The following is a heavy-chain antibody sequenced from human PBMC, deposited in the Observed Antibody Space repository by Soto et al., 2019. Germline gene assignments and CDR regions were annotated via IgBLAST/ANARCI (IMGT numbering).Heavy chain of an antibody. J-gene: IGHJ6*02. Sequence: LRLSCPASGFTFYDYAMHCVRQAPRKVLEWVSGLSWNIGSIGYADSVKGRFTISRDNAKNSLSLQMSSLRAEDTALYNCAKDFGLETVMFTNYGMDVWGQGTTVTV. CDR2: LSWNIGSI. CDR3: AKDFGLETVMFTNYGMDV. CDR1: GFTFYDYA. V-gene: IGHV3-9*01. D-gene: IGHD4-4*01.